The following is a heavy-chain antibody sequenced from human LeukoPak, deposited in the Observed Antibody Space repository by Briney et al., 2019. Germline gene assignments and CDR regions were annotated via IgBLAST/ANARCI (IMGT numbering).Heavy chain of an antibody. Sequence: GGSLRLSCVASGFTFSTYSMNWVRQAPGKGLEWVSYISDTSYTIYYAASVKGRFTISRDNAKNSLYLQMNRLGDEDTAVYYCARAFLGGDYWGQGTLVTVSS. J-gene: IGHJ4*02. V-gene: IGHV3-48*02. CDR3: ARAFLGGDY. CDR2: ISDTSYTI. D-gene: IGHD3-3*02. CDR1: GFTFSTYS.